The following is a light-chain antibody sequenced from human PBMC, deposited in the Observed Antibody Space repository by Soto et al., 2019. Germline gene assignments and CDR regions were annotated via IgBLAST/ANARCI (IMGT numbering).Light chain of an antibody. CDR1: QSISSY. Sequence: DIQMTQSPTTLSASVGDRVTITCRASQSISSYLAWYQQKPGKAPKLLIYKASSLESGVPSRFSGSASGTEFTLTISSLQPEDFATYYCQQYNSYSYTFGQGTKLEIK. CDR3: QQYNSYSYT. J-gene: IGKJ2*01. V-gene: IGKV1-5*03. CDR2: KAS.